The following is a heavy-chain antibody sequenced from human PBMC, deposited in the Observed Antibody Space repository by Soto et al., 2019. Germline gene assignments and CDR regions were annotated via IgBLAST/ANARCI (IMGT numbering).Heavy chain of an antibody. V-gene: IGHV3-33*01. CDR2: IWYDGSNK. CDR3: ARDSYYGSGIEYRD. CDR1: GFTFSSYG. J-gene: IGHJ4*02. Sequence: QPGGSLRLSCAASGFTFSSYGMHWVRQAPGKGLEWVAVIWYDGSNKYYADSVKGRFTISRDNSKNTLYLQMNSLRAEDTAVYYCARDSYYGSGIEYRDWGQGTLVTVAS. D-gene: IGHD3-10*01.